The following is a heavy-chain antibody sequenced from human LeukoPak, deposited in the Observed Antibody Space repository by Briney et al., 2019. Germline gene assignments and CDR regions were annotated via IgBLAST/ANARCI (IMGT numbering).Heavy chain of an antibody. D-gene: IGHD6-13*01. CDR1: GYTFTSYG. CDR3: ARTFLAAAGKHHYYYYYGMDV. J-gene: IGHJ6*02. V-gene: IGHV1-18*01. CDR2: ISAYNGNT. Sequence: ASVKVSCKASGYTFTSYGISWVRQAPGQGLEWMGWISAYNGNTNYAQKLQGRVTMTTDTSTSTAYMELRSLRSDDTAVYYCARTFLAAAGKHHYYYYYGMDVWGQGTTVTVSS.